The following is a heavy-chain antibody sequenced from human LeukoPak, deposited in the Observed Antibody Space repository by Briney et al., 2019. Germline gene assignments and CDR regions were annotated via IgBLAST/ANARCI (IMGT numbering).Heavy chain of an antibody. CDR1: GGSISSYY. D-gene: IGHD2-2*01. V-gene: IGHV4-59*01. J-gene: IGHJ5*02. CDR2: IYYSGST. Sequence: SETLSLTCTVSGGSISSYYWSWIRQPPGKGLEWIGYIYYSGSTNYNPSLKSRVTISVDTSKNQFSLKLSSVTAADTAVYYCAREIIVVVPAARENWFDPWGQGTLVTVSS. CDR3: AREIIVVVPAARENWFDP.